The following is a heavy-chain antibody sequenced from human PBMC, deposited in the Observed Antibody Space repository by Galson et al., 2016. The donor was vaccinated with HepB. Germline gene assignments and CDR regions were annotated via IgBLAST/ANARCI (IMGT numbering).Heavy chain of an antibody. CDR1: GYTFTKYA. J-gene: IGHJ3*01. D-gene: IGHD3-3*01. CDR2: INAGNGNT. CDR3: AREFVYYDFWSGSGAMDP. V-gene: IGHV1-3*01. Sequence: SVKVSCKASGYTFTKYAMNWVRQAPGQRLEWMGWINAGNGNTKYSQKFQGRLIITRDTSATTAYMELSSLRSEDTAVYYCAREFVYYDFWSGSGAMDPWGQGTMVTVSS.